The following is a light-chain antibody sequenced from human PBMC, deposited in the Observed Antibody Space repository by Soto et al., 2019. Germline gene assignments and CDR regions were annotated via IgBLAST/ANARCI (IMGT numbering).Light chain of an antibody. Sequence: QSVLTQPPSASRTPGQRVTIPCSGSSSDIGSNNVNWYQQLPGAAPRLLIYGNDHRPSGVPDRFSASKSGTSASLAISGLRSEDEAFYYCATWSDSLKGWVFGGGTQLTVL. CDR1: SSDIGSNN. CDR2: GND. J-gene: IGLJ3*02. V-gene: IGLV1-44*01. CDR3: ATWSDSLKGWV.